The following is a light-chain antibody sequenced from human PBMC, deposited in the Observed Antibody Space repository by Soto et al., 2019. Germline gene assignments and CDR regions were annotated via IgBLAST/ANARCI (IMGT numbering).Light chain of an antibody. V-gene: IGLV2-14*01. Sequence: QSVLTQPASVSGSPGQSITISCTGTSSDVGGYNYVSWYQQHPGKAPKLMIYEVSNGPSGVSNRFSGSKSGNTASLTISGLQAEDEADYYCTSYTSSITYVFGTGTKGTVL. J-gene: IGLJ1*01. CDR3: TSYTSSITYV. CDR1: SSDVGGYNY. CDR2: EVS.